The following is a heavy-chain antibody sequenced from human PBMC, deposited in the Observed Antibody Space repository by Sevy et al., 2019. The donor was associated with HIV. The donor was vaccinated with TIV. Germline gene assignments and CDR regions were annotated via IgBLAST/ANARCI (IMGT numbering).Heavy chain of an antibody. Sequence: ASVKVSCKVSGYTFSSYRIHWVRQAPGQGLEWMGWISPHNGDTNYAQKLQGRVTMITDTSTSTAYMELRSLRSDDTAVYYCARAYCSGCRCYSLAYWGQGTLVTVSS. V-gene: IGHV1-18*01. J-gene: IGHJ4*02. D-gene: IGHD2-15*01. CDR3: ARAYCSGCRCYSLAY. CDR2: ISPHNGDT. CDR1: GYTFSSYR.